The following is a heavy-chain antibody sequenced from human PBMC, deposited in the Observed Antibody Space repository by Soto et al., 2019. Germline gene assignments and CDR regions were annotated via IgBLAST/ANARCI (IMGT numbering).Heavy chain of an antibody. Sequence: VGSLRLSCAASGFTFSSYWMSWVRQAPGKGLEWVANIKQDGSEKYYVDSVKGRFTISRDNAKNSLYLQMNSLRAEDTAVYYCARGLDYYGSGAPLVWGQRTTVTVSS. D-gene: IGHD3-10*01. CDR1: GFTFSSYW. V-gene: IGHV3-7*01. J-gene: IGHJ6*02. CDR2: IKQDGSEK. CDR3: ARGLDYYGSGAPLV.